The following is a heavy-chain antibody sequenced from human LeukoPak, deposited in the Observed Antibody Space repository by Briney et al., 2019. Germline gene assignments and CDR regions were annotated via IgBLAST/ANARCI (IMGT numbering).Heavy chain of an antibody. V-gene: IGHV3-9*01. D-gene: IGHD5-18*01. J-gene: IGHJ4*02. CDR2: ISWNSGSI. Sequence: PGGSLRLSCAASGFTFDDYAMHWVRQAPGKGLEWVSGISWNSGSIGYADSVKGRFTISRDNAKNSLYLQMNSLRAEDTALYYCAKDVKRGYSYGFTDYWGQGTLVTVSS. CDR3: AKDVKRGYSYGFTDY. CDR1: GFTFDDYA.